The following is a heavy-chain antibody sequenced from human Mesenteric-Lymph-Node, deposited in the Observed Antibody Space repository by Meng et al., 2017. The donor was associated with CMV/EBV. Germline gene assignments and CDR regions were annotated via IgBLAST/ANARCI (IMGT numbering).Heavy chain of an antibody. D-gene: IGHD3-9*01. CDR3: ARDPRYDILTGYLNYGMDV. Sequence: SVKVSCKASGGTFSSYAISWVRQAPGQGLEGMGGIIPIFGTANYAQKFQGRVTITTDESTSTAYMELSSLRSEDTAVYYCARDPRYDILTGYLNYGMDVWGQGTTVTVSS. J-gene: IGHJ6*02. CDR2: IIPIFGTA. V-gene: IGHV1-69*05. CDR1: GGTFSSYA.